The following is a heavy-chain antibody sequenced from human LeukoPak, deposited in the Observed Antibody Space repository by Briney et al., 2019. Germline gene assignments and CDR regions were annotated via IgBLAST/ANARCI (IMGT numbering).Heavy chain of an antibody. J-gene: IGHJ4*02. V-gene: IGHV1-18*04. CDR3: ARGSGSYYYFDY. Sequence: GSVKVSCKASGYTFINYGISWVRRAPGQGLEWMGWISPYNGDTDYAQKVQGRVTMTTDTSTSTAYMELRSLTSDDTAVYYCARGSGSYYYFDYWGQGSLVTVSS. D-gene: IGHD1-26*01. CDR2: ISPYNGDT. CDR1: GYTFINYG.